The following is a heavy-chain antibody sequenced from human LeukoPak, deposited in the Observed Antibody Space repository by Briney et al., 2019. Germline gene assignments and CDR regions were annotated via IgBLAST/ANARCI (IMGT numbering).Heavy chain of an antibody. CDR2: INHSGST. CDR3: AREYYYDSSGYYQVSDY. J-gene: IGHJ4*02. Sequence: SETLSLTCAVYGGSFSGYYWSWIRQPPGKGLEWIGEINHSGSTNYNPSLKSRVTISVDTSKNQFSLKLSSVTAADAAVYYCAREYYYDSSGYYQVSDYWGQGTLVTVSS. CDR1: GGSFSGYY. D-gene: IGHD3-22*01. V-gene: IGHV4-34*01.